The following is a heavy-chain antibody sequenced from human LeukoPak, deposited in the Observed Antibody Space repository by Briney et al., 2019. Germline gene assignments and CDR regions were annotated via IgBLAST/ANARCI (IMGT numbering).Heavy chain of an antibody. CDR2: IYHTGNT. CDR3: ARERPLDTVVSQDF. Sequence: SQTLSLTCTVSGASISSGGYFWSWIRQPSGKGLEWIGYIYHTGNTYYNPSLESRVTMSVDKSKNQFSLSLASVTVADTAVYYCARERPLDTVVSQDFWGQGTLVIVSS. D-gene: IGHD4-23*01. J-gene: IGHJ4*02. V-gene: IGHV4-30-2*01. CDR1: GASISSGGYF.